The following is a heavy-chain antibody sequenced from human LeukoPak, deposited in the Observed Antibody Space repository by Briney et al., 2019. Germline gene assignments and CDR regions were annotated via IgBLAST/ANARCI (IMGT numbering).Heavy chain of an antibody. CDR3: ARDYDYGDYPGY. D-gene: IGHD4-17*01. CDR1: GFIFDDYG. V-gene: IGHV3-20*04. J-gene: IGHJ4*02. CDR2: INWNGGRT. Sequence: GGSLRLSCAASGFIFDDYGMSWVRHAPGKGLEWVSGINWNGGRTGYADSVKGRFTISRDNAKTSLYLQMNSLRAEDTALYYCARDYDYGDYPGYWGQGTLVTVSS.